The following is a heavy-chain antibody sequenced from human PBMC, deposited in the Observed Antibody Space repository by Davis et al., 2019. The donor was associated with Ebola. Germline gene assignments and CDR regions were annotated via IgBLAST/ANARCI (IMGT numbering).Heavy chain of an antibody. J-gene: IGHJ3*02. CDR1: GFTVSSNY. Sequence: GESLKISCAASGFTVSSNYMNWVRQAPGKGLEWVSSISSSSYYIYYADSLKGRFTISRDNAKNSLSLQMNSLRAEDTAIYYCARGGHSESTGYSHAAFDIWGQGTMVTVSS. CDR3: ARGGHSESTGYSHAAFDI. V-gene: IGHV3-21*01. D-gene: IGHD3-22*01. CDR2: ISSSSYYI.